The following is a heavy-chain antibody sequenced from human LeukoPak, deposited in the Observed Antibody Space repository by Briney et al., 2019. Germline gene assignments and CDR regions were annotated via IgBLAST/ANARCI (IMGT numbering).Heavy chain of an antibody. J-gene: IGHJ6*04. CDR3: AELGITMIGGV. V-gene: IGHV3-48*03. CDR1: GFTFTFYE. D-gene: IGHD3-10*02. Sequence: GGSLRLSCAASGFTFTFYEMNWVRQAPGKGLEWVSYISSSGTTIYYADSVKGRFTISRDNAKNSLFLQMNSLRAEDTAVYYCAELGITMIGGVWGKGTTVTIFS. CDR2: ISSSGTTI.